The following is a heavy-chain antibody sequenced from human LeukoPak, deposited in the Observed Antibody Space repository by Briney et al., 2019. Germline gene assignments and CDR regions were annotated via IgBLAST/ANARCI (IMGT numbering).Heavy chain of an antibody. CDR3: GRSEVTIPDSY. D-gene: IGHD2-21*02. CDR1: GFTFSSYS. V-gene: IGHV3-48*01. Sequence: PGGSLRLSCAASGFTFSSYSMNWVRQAPGKGLEWVSYISSSSSTIYYADSVKGRFTISRDNAKNSLYLQMNSLRAEDTAVYYCGRSEVTIPDSYWGQGTLVTVSS. CDR2: ISSSSSTI. J-gene: IGHJ4*02.